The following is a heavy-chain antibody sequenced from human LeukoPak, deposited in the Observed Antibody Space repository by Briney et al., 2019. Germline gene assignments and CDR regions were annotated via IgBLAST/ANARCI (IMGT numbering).Heavy chain of an antibody. Sequence: GGSLRLSCAASGSAFSTSGMNWVRQAPGKGLEWVSYISSSSNFISYGDSMRGRFTISRDNAQNSLYLQMNSLRAEDTAVYYCAANLDLVVTAIGYWGQGTLVTVSS. V-gene: IGHV3-21*01. CDR2: ISSSSNFI. CDR1: GSAFSTSG. CDR3: AANLDLVVTAIGY. D-gene: IGHD2-21*02. J-gene: IGHJ4*02.